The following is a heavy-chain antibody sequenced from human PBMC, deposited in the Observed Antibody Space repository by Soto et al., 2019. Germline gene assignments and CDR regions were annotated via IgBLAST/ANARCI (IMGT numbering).Heavy chain of an antibody. Sequence: QITLKESGPTLVKPTQTLTLTCTFSGFSLSTSGVSVGWIRQPPGKALEWLALIYWDDDKRYSPSLNNRLTITKDTSKNQVVLTVTNMDPVDTATYYCAHSMPISASSTTVFDYWGQGTLVTVSS. J-gene: IGHJ4*02. V-gene: IGHV2-5*02. CDR1: GFSLSTSGVS. D-gene: IGHD2-2*01. CDR3: AHSMPISASSTTVFDY. CDR2: IYWDDDK.